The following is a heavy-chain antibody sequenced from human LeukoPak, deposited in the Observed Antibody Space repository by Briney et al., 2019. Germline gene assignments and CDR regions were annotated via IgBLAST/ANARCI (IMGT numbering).Heavy chain of an antibody. J-gene: IGHJ4*02. CDR1: GGSFSGYY. V-gene: IGHV4-34*01. CDR3: ARAPTLYCSGGSCYFDY. Sequence: PSETLSLTCAVYGGSFSGYYWSWIRQPPGKGLEWNGEINHSGSTNYNPSLKSRVTISVDTSKNQFSLKLSSVTAADTAVYYCARAPTLYCSGGSCYFDYWGQGTLVTVSS. CDR2: INHSGST. D-gene: IGHD2-15*01.